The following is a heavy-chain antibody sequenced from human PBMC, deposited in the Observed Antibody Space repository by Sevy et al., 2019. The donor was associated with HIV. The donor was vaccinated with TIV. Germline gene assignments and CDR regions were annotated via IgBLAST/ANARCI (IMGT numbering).Heavy chain of an antibody. D-gene: IGHD1-7*01. Sequence: GGSLRLSCAASGFTFSSYWMSWVRQAPAKGLEWVANIKQDGSEKYYADSVKGRFTISRDNAKNSLYLQMNSLRAEDTAVYYCARDHSSTSLWKGITGTFTDYWGQGTLVTVSS. CDR1: GFTFSSYW. J-gene: IGHJ4*02. CDR3: ARDHSSTSLWKGITGTFTDY. V-gene: IGHV3-7*01. CDR2: IKQDGSEK.